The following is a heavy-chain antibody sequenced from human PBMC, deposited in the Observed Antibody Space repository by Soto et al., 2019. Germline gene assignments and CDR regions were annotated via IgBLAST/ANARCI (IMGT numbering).Heavy chain of an antibody. CDR3: ARDRSGYSGYDYYYYGMDV. D-gene: IGHD5-12*01. CDR1: GGSICRYY. CDR2: IYYSGST. Sequence: TETLTLTCPVSGGSICRYYWSWIRQPPWKGLEWIVYIYYSGSTNYNPSLKSRVTISVDTSKNQFSLKLSSVTAADTAVYYCARDRSGYSGYDYYYYGMDVWGQGTTVNVS. J-gene: IGHJ6*02. V-gene: IGHV4-59*01.